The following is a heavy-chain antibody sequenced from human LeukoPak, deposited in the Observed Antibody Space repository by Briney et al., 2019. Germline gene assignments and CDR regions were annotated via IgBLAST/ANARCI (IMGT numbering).Heavy chain of an antibody. J-gene: IGHJ3*02. CDR1: GGSISSGGYS. CDR3: ARVDSSGYYGAFDI. D-gene: IGHD3-22*01. CDR2: IYHSGST. Sequence: SQTLSLTCAVSGGSISSGGYSWSWIRQPPGKGLERIGYIYHSGSTYYNPSLKSRVTISVDRSKNQFSLKLSSVTAADTAMYYCARVDSSGYYGAFDIWGQGTMVTVSS. V-gene: IGHV4-30-2*01.